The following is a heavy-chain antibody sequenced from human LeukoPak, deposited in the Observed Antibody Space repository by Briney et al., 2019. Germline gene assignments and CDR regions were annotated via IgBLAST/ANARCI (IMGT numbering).Heavy chain of an antibody. J-gene: IGHJ4*02. Sequence: VASVKVSCKASGYTFTSYGISWVRQATGQGLEWMGWMNPNSGNTGYAQKFQGRVTMTRNTSISTAYMELSSLRSEDTAVYYYATRVSSGWYGNQYYFDYWGQGTLVTVSS. CDR1: GYTFTSYG. CDR2: MNPNSGNT. D-gene: IGHD6-19*01. V-gene: IGHV1-8*02. CDR3: ATRVSSGWYGNQYYFDY.